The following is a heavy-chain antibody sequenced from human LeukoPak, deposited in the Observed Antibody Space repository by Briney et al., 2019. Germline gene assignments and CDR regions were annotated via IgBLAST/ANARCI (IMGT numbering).Heavy chain of an antibody. CDR3: AKDRAARGRGNYFYMDV. CDR2: ITWDGGST. D-gene: IGHD2/OR15-2a*01. Sequence: PGGSLRLPCAASGFTFDDYAMHWVRQASGKGLEWVSHITWDGGSTHYADSVEGRFTISRDNRENSLYLQMNSLRPEDTALYYCAKDRAARGRGNYFYMDVWGKGTTVTVSS. J-gene: IGHJ6*03. V-gene: IGHV3-43D*03. CDR1: GFTFDDYA.